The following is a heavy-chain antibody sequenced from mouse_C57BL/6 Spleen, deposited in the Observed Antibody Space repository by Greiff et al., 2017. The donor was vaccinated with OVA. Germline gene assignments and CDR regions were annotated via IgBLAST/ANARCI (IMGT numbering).Heavy chain of an antibody. CDR1: GYTFTSYW. Sequence: QVQLQQPGAELVMPGASVKLSCKASGYTFTSYWMHWVKQRPGQGLEWIGEIDPSDSYTNYNQKFKGKSTLTVDKSSSTAYMQLSSLTSEDSAVYYCAREDYSTFAYWGQGTLVTVSA. V-gene: IGHV1-69*01. J-gene: IGHJ3*01. CDR3: AREDYSTFAY. D-gene: IGHD2-13*01. CDR2: IDPSDSYT.